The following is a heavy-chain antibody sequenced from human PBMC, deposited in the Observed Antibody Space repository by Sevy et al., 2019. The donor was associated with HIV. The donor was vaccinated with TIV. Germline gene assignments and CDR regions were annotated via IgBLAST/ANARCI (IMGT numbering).Heavy chain of an antibody. CDR2: IYPRGKT. CDR1: GGSITSNGYS. V-gene: IGHV4-30-2*01. D-gene: IGHD4-17*01. J-gene: IGHJ4*02. Sequence: SETLSLTCAVSGGSITSNGYSWIWIRQPPGRGLEWIGFIYPRGKTYYNPSLESRVTLSADESQNQFSLKIKSVTAADTAVYFCARIGLYGDFDYWGQGTLVTVSS. CDR3: ARIGLYGDFDY.